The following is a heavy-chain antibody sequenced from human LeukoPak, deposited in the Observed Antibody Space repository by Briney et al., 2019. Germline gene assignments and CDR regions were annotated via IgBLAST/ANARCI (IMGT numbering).Heavy chain of an antibody. J-gene: IGHJ6*02. CDR3: ARDFAYYYDSSGYYPGLDV. V-gene: IGHV3-53*01. Sequence: PGGSLRLSCAASGFTVSSNYMSWVRQAPGKGLEWVSVIYSGGSTYYADSVKGRFTISRDNSKNTLYLQMNSLRAEDTAVYYCARDFAYYYDSSGYYPGLDVWGQGTTVTVSS. CDR2: IYSGGST. CDR1: GFTVSSNY. D-gene: IGHD3-22*01.